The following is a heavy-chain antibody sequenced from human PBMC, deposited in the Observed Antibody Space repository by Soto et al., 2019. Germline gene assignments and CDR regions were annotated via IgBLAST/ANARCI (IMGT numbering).Heavy chain of an antibody. CDR1: NGSFMGYY. V-gene: IGHV4-34*01. CDR2: INHFGSP. Sequence: SETLSLTCGVYNGSFMGYYWTWVRQPPGKGLEWIGEINHFGSPNYNPSLKSRVAISIDTSKHQFSLSLRSLTAADTAVYYCASLNGGRFLDKGDYWGQGILVTVSS. D-gene: IGHD3-3*01. CDR3: ASLNGGRFLDKGDY. J-gene: IGHJ4*02.